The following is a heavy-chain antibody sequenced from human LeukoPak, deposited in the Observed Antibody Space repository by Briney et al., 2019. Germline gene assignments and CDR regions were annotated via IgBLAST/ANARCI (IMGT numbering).Heavy chain of an antibody. CDR3: ARAEVIAIFDY. V-gene: IGHV3-66*02. CDR2: IYSGGST. D-gene: IGHD2-21*01. J-gene: IGHJ4*02. Sequence: PGGSLRLSCAASGFTVNSHYMNWVRQAPGKGLEWASVIYSGGSTYYADSVKGRFTISRDNSKNTLYLQMSSLRIEDTAVYYCARAEVIAIFDYWGQGTLVTVSS. CDR1: GFTVNSHY.